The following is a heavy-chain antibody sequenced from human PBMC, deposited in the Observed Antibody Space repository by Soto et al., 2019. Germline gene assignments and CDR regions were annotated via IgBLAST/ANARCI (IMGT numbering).Heavy chain of an antibody. V-gene: IGHV3-21*01. CDR1: GFTFSLYT. CDR2: ISRSGSYT. Sequence: GGSLRLSCAASGFTFSLYTINWVRQAPGKGLEWVSSISRSGSYTYYADSVKGRFTISRDNAKNSLYLQMNSLRAEDTAIYYCARDHQGGMDVWGLGTTVTVSS. J-gene: IGHJ6*02. D-gene: IGHD2-2*01. CDR3: ARDHQGGMDV.